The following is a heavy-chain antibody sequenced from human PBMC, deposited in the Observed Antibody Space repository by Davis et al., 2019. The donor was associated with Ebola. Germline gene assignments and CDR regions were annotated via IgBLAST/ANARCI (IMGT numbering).Heavy chain of an antibody. V-gene: IGHV3-23*01. D-gene: IGHD3-22*01. J-gene: IGHJ4*02. CDR3: ARWDVDSSGYYGAVDY. CDR1: GFTFSSNA. Sequence: PGGSLRLSCAASGFTFSSNAMSWARQAPGKGLEWVSGISTSGGSTYSADSVKGRFTISRDNSKNTLYLQMNSLRAEDTALYHCARWDVDSSGYYGAVDYWGQGTLVTVSS. CDR2: ISTSGGST.